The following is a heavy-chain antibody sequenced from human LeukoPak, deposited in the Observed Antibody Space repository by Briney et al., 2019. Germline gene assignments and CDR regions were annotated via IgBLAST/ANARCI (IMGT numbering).Heavy chain of an antibody. CDR2: ISASGSS. V-gene: IGHV4-4*07. CDR1: GGSVSSYY. Sequence: SETLSLTCSVSGGSVSSYYWSWIRQPAGKGLEWIGRISASGSSNYNPSLRSRVIMSVDTPKNQFSLNLSSVTAADAAVYYCATEGGGPRWLDPWGQGTLVTVSS. D-gene: IGHD6-25*01. CDR3: ATEGGGPRWLDP. J-gene: IGHJ5*02.